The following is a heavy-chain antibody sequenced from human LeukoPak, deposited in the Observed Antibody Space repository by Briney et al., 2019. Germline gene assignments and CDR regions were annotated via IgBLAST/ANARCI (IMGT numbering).Heavy chain of an antibody. Sequence: SETLSLTYTVSGGSISSYYWSWIRQPPGKGLEWIGYIYYSGSTNYNPSLKSRVTISVDTSKNQFSLKLSSVTAADTAVYYCARDTTWGVDYWGQGTLVTVSS. CDR2: IYYSGST. D-gene: IGHD3-16*01. CDR1: GGSISSYY. CDR3: ARDTTWGVDY. V-gene: IGHV4-59*01. J-gene: IGHJ4*02.